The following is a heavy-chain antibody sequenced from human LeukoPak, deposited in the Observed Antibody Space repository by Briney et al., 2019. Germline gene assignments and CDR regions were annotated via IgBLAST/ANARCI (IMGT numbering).Heavy chain of an antibody. CDR2: INPNSGGT. Sequence: ASVKVSCKASGYTFTGYYMHWVRQAPGQGLEWMGWINPNSGGTNYARKFQGRVTMTRDTSISTAYMELSRLRSDDTAVYYCARGGRHLVGATFDYWGQGTLVTVSS. J-gene: IGHJ4*02. CDR3: ARGGRHLVGATFDY. V-gene: IGHV1-2*02. CDR1: GYTFTGYY. D-gene: IGHD1-26*01.